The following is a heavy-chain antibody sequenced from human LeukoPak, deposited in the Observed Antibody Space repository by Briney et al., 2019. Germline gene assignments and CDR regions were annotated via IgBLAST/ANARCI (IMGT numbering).Heavy chain of an antibody. Sequence: PGGSLRLSCATSGFTFSSYAMSWVRQAPGKGLEWVSTISGSGVSTYYADSVKGRFTISRENSKNTLYVQMNSLRAEDTAVNYCAAMKSGGNWGLGTLVTVSS. CDR3: AAMKSGGN. CDR1: GFTFSSYA. V-gene: IGHV3-23*01. D-gene: IGHD1-14*01. J-gene: IGHJ4*02. CDR2: ISGSGVST.